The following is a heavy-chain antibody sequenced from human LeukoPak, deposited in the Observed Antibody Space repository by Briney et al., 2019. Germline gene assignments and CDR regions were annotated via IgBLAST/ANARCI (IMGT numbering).Heavy chain of an antibody. CDR2: ISWNSGSI. V-gene: IGHV3-9*01. Sequence: SLRLSCAASGFTFDDYAMHWVRQAPGKGLEWVSGISWNSGSIGYADSVKGRFTISRDNAKNSLYLQMNSLRAEDTAVYYCARDRNPGYYYDSSGYYLVDPWGQGTLVTVSS. D-gene: IGHD3-22*01. CDR1: GFTFDDYA. CDR3: ARDRNPGYYYDSSGYYLVDP. J-gene: IGHJ5*02.